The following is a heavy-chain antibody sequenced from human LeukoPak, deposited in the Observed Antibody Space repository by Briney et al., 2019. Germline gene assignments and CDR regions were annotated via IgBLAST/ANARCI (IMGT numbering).Heavy chain of an antibody. D-gene: IGHD3-9*01. CDR1: GGSFSGYY. CDR3: ARGSPDYDILRRNADAFNI. CDR2: KHHSRIT. Sequence: SETLSLTCAVYGGSFSGYYWSCIRQPPGQGLEWIGEKHHSRITNYNPSLMTRVTISLDPSKNQFSLRMSSATAADTAMYYCARGSPDYDILRRNADAFNIWGQGTMVTVS. J-gene: IGHJ3*02. V-gene: IGHV4-34*01.